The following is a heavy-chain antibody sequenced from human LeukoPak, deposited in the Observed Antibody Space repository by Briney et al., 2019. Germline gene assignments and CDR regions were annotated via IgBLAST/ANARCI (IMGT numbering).Heavy chain of an antibody. CDR1: GGSFSNSY. CDR3: VTDEGGY. V-gene: IGHV4-4*07. Sequence: PQTLSLTCTVSGGSFSNSYWSWIRQPSGKGLEWIGRIHTSGSTNYNPSLNHRLTMSIDAPKNQISLRLSSVTAADTAIYYCVTDEGGYWGQGTLVTVPS. D-gene: IGHD3-16*01. J-gene: IGHJ4*02. CDR2: IHTSGST.